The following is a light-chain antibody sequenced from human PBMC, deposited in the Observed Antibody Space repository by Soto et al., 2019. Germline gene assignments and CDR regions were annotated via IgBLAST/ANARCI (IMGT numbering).Light chain of an antibody. CDR2: GAS. Sequence: EIVMTQSPATLSASPGERATLSCRASQSVRSNLAWYQQKPGQAPRLLIYGASTRATGIPARFSGSGSGTDFTLTISSLQSEDFAVYYCQQYNNWPWTFGQGTKVDIK. CDR3: QQYNNWPWT. CDR1: QSVRSN. J-gene: IGKJ1*01. V-gene: IGKV3-15*01.